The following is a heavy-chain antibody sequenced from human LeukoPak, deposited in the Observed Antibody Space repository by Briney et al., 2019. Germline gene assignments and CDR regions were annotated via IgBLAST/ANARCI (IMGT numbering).Heavy chain of an antibody. CDR1: DDSIRSSY. V-gene: IGHV4-59*01. D-gene: IGHD6-13*01. Sequence: PSETLSLTCSVSDDSIRSSYWSWIRQPPGKGLECIRYINYSGSTSYNPSLKSRVTISVDTSNNQFSLKLRSVTAADTAVYSCARLRWYGSSRVFDVWGQGTRVTVSS. J-gene: IGHJ3*01. CDR3: ARLRWYGSSRVFDV. CDR2: INYSGST.